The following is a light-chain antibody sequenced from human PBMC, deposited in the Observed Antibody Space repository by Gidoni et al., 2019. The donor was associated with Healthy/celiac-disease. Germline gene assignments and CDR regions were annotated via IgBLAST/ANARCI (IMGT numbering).Light chain of an antibody. CDR3: CSYGGSYTWV. CDR1: SSDVGGYNY. J-gene: IGLJ3*02. V-gene: IGLV2-11*01. CDR2: DVS. Sequence: QSALTQPRSVSASPGQSVTISCTGTSSDVGGYNYVSWYQQHPGKAPKLMIYDVSKRPSGVPDRFSGSKSGNTASLTISGLQADDEADYYCCSYGGSYTWVFGGGTKLTVL.